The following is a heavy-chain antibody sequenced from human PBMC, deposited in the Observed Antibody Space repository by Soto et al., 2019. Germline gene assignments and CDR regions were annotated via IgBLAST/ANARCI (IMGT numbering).Heavy chain of an antibody. CDR3: ARSPGSDTSLEIYYYYYYGMDV. J-gene: IGHJ6*02. V-gene: IGHV1-69*01. CDR2: IIPISGTA. D-gene: IGHD2-2*01. CDR1: GGTFSSYA. Sequence: QVQLVQSGAEVKKPGSSVKVSCKASGGTFSSYAISWVRQAPGQGLEWMGGIIPISGTANYAQKFQGRVTITADESTSTVYMELSSLRSEDTAVYFCARSPGSDTSLEIYYYYYYGMDVWGQGTTVTVSS.